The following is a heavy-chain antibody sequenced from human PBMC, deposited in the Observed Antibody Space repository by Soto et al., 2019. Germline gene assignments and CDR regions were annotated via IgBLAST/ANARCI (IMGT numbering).Heavy chain of an antibody. CDR2: ISAYNGNT. D-gene: IGHD4-17*01. V-gene: IGHV1-18*01. J-gene: IGHJ4*02. CDR1: GYTFTSYG. Sequence: GASVKVSCKASGYTFTSYGISWVRQAPGQGLEWMGWISAYNGNTNYAQKLQGRVTMTTDTSTSTAYMELRSLRSDDTAVYYCARDVLPETTVTGFCDYWGQGTLVTVSS. CDR3: ARDVLPETTVTGFCDY.